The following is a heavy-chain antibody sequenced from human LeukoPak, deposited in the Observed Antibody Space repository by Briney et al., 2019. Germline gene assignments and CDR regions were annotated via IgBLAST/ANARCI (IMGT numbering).Heavy chain of an antibody. CDR3: ARRNVEMATFDAFDI. V-gene: IGHV4-39*01. Sequence: SETLSLTCTVSGGSISEYYWGWIRQPPGKGLEWIGSIYYSGSAYYNPSLKSRVTISVDTSKNQFSLKLSSVTAADTAVYYCARRNVEMATFDAFDIWGQGTMVTVSS. CDR2: IYYSGSA. CDR1: GGSISEYY. D-gene: IGHD5-24*01. J-gene: IGHJ3*02.